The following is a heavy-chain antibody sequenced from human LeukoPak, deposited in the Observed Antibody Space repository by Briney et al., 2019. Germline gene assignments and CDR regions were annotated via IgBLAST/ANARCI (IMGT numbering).Heavy chain of an antibody. D-gene: IGHD3-22*01. CDR2: IYPGDSDT. V-gene: IGHV5-51*01. CDR1: GYSLTSYW. Sequence: GESLKISCKGSGYSLTSYWIGWVRQMPGKGLEWMGIIYPGDSDTRYSPSFQGQVTISADKSISTAYLQWSSLKASDTAMYYCARPHYYDSSRFDYWGQGTLVTVSS. CDR3: ARPHYYDSSRFDY. J-gene: IGHJ4*02.